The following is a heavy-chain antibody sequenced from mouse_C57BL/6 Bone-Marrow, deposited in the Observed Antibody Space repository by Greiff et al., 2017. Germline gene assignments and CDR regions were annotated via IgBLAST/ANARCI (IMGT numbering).Heavy chain of an antibody. Sequence: EVQLVESGGGLVQPKGSLKLSCAASGFTFTTYAMHWVRQAPGKGLEWVARIRSKSSNYATYYADSVKDRFTISRDDPPSMLYLQMNSLKTEDTAMYYCVREKEWFITTVEESSWNYFDDWGQGTTRTVSS. V-gene: IGHV10-3*01. J-gene: IGHJ2*01. D-gene: IGHD1-1*01. CDR1: GFTFTTYA. CDR3: VREKEWFITTVEESSWNYFDD. CDR2: IRSKSSNYAT.